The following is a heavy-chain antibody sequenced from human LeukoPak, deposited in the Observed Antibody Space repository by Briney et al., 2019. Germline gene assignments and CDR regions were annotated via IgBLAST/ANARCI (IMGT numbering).Heavy chain of an antibody. J-gene: IGHJ4*02. V-gene: IGHV1-69*05. Sequence: ASVKVSCKASGYTFTSYDINWVRQAPGQGLEWMGGIIPIFGTANYAQKFQGRVTITTDESTSTAYMELSSLRSEDTAVYYCARARRPGYSSGWTFDYWGQGTLVTVSS. CDR1: GYTFTSYD. CDR3: ARARRPGYSSGWTFDY. D-gene: IGHD6-19*01. CDR2: IIPIFGTA.